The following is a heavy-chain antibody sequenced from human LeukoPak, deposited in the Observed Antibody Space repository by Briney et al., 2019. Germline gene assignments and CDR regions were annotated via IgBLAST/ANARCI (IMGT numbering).Heavy chain of an antibody. D-gene: IGHD3-16*02. Sequence: GESLKISCKGSGYIFTSYWIGWVRQMPGKGLEWMGIIYPGDSDTRYSPSFQGQVTISADKSISTAYLQWSSLKASDTAMYYCARHRGYDYVWGSYRYKGHFDYWGQGTLVTVSS. CDR3: ARHRGYDYVWGSYRYKGHFDY. CDR1: GYIFTSYW. CDR2: IYPGDSDT. V-gene: IGHV5-51*01. J-gene: IGHJ4*02.